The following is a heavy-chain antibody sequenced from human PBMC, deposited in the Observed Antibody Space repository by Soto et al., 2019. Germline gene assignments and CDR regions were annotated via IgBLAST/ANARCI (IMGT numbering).Heavy chain of an antibody. CDR2: IYYSGET. Sequence: PSETLSLTCTVSGVSISGTSYYWGWIRQTPAKGLGGSGTIYYSGETFYNPSLKSRGTISIDTSKNHFSLNLTSVTAADTASYYCARHGSFWGQGALVTVSS. J-gene: IGHJ1*01. CDR1: GVSISGTSYY. V-gene: IGHV4-39*01. CDR3: ARHGSF. D-gene: IGHD3-16*02.